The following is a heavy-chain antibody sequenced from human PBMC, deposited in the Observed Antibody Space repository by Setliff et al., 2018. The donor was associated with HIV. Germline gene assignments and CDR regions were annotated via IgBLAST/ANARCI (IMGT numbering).Heavy chain of an antibody. CDR1: AGSYSIFA. CDR2: MMTIFSTT. Sequence: ASVKVSCKSSAGSYSIFAINWVRQAPGQGLEWMGGMMTIFSTTNYARKFQGRVTITTDESTGTAYMELSNLRSEDTAVYYCASKGGSENYPDSDAFDIWGQGTLVTVSS. J-gene: IGHJ3*02. CDR3: ASKGGSENYPDSDAFDI. D-gene: IGHD3-10*01. V-gene: IGHV1-69*05.